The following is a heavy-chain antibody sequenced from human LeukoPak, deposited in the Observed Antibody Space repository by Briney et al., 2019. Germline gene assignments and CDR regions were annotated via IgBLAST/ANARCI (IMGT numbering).Heavy chain of an antibody. CDR1: GFTFSDYY. D-gene: IGHD6-19*01. Sequence: GGSLRLSCAASGFTFSDYYMSWIRQAPGRGLEWVSYISSSGSTIYYADSVKGRFTISRDNAKNSLYLQMNSLRAEDTAVYYCARDSSGWTGFDYFDYWGQGALVTVSS. CDR2: ISSSGSTI. CDR3: ARDSSGWTGFDYFDY. V-gene: IGHV3-11*04. J-gene: IGHJ4*02.